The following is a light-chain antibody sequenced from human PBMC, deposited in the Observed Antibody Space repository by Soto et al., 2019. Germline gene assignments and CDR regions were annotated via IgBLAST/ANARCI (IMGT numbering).Light chain of an antibody. CDR1: RSDVGGYDY. CDR2: DVI. Sequence: QSVLTQPRSVSGSPGQSVSISCTGARSDVGGYDYVSWYQQHPDKAPKIIIYDVIKRPSGVPDRFSGSTSGNTASLTISGLQSDDEADYYCCSYAGSYSYVFGPGTKLTVL. CDR3: CSYAGSYSYV. J-gene: IGLJ1*01. V-gene: IGLV2-11*01.